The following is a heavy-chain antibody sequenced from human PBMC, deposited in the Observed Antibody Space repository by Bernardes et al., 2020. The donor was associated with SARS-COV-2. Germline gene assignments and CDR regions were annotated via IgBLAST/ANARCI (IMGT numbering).Heavy chain of an antibody. Sequence: SETLSLTRTVSGGSINSGSYYWSWIRQHPGKGLEWIGYIYNSGSTYYNPSLKSRVTISVDTSKNQFSLKLSSVTAADTAVYYCAQEPYWGQGTLVTVSS. CDR3: AQEPY. V-gene: IGHV4-31*03. D-gene: IGHD1-1*01. J-gene: IGHJ4*02. CDR2: IYNSGST. CDR1: GGSINSGSYY.